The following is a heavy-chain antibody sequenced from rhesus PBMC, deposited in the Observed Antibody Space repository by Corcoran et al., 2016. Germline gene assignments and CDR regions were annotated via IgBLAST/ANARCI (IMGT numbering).Heavy chain of an antibody. V-gene: IGHV1-111*02. D-gene: IGHD1-7*02. CDR3: ARRTGTTDAVEF. CDR1: GSTFTDHY. CDR2: RGHRARE. Sequence: EVQLVQSGAEVKKPGATVKISCKASGSTFTDHYLNWVRQAPGKGLGGKGVRGHRAREEDAQRKFQDRVTITADVSTDTACMDVSSLRAEDTAVYYYARRTGTTDAVEFWGQGLRVTVSS. J-gene: IGHJ3*01.